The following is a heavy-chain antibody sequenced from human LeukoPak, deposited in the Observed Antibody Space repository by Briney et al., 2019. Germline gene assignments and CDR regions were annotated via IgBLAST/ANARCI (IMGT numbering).Heavy chain of an antibody. CDR1: GGSIRGYY. Sequence: SETLSLTCTVSGGSIRGYYWSWIRQPPGKRLEWIAYIYNSVTTNYNPSLKSRLTISVDTSENQISLKLSSVTAADTAVYYCARSPVERSGSGVRGAFDYWGQGTLVTVSS. V-gene: IGHV4-59*08. CDR3: ARSPVERSGSGVRGAFDY. J-gene: IGHJ4*02. CDR2: IYNSVTT. D-gene: IGHD3-10*01.